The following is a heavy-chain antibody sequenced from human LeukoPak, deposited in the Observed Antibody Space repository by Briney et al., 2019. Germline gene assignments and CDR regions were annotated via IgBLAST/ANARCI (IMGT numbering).Heavy chain of an antibody. D-gene: IGHD3-9*01. J-gene: IGHJ4*02. CDR3: ARGAYDILTGYPKYYFDY. Sequence: PSETLSLTCTVPGGSISSYYWSWIRQPPGKGLEWIGYIYYSGSTNYNPSLKSRVTISVDTSKNQFSLKLSSVTAADTAVYYCARGAYDILTGYPKYYFDYWGQGTLVTVSS. V-gene: IGHV4-59*01. CDR2: IYYSGST. CDR1: GGSISSYY.